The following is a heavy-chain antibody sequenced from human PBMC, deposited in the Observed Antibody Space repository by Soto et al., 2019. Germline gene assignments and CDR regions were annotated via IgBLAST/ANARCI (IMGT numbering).Heavy chain of an antibody. CDR2: ISYDGSNK. CDR3: ARASLEGGYYGSGSYYN. CDR1: GFTFSSYA. J-gene: IGHJ4*02. Sequence: GGSLRLSCAASGFTFSSYAMHWVRQAPGKGLEWVAVISYDGSNKYYADSVKGRFTISRDNSKNTLYLQMNSLRAEDTAVYYCARASLEGGYYGSGSYYNWGQGTLVTVSS. V-gene: IGHV3-30-3*01. D-gene: IGHD3-10*01.